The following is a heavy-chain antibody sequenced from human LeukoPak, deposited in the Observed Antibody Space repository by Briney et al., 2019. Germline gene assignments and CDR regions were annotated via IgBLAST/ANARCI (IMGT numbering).Heavy chain of an antibody. CDR3: ARAQVGYNWFDP. V-gene: IGHV3-21*01. J-gene: IGHJ5*02. CDR2: ISRRSTYM. Sequence: GGSLRLSCAASGFTVSNYTINWVRQPPGKGLEWVSSISRRSTYMYYADSVKGRFTISKDNAKNSLYLQMDSLRAEDTAVYYCARAQVGYNWFDPWGQGTLVTVSS. D-gene: IGHD1-26*01. CDR1: GFTVSNYT.